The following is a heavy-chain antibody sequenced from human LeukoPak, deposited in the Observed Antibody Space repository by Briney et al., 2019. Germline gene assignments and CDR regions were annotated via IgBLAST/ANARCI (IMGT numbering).Heavy chain of an antibody. CDR3: ARMWAAAGYFDY. V-gene: IGHV1-18*01. J-gene: IGHJ4*02. CDR2: ISAYNGNT. Sequence: ASVKVSCKSSGYACTSYGISWVWEGPGQGLEWVGWISAYNGNTNYAQKLQGRVTMTTDTSTSTAYMELRSLRSDDTAVYYCARMWAAAGYFDYWGQGTLVTVSS. CDR1: GYACTSYG. D-gene: IGHD6-13*01.